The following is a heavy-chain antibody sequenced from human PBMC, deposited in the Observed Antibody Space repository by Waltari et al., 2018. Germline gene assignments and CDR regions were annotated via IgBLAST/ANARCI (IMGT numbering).Heavy chain of an antibody. D-gene: IGHD2-15*01. Sequence: EVQLVESGGGLVKPGGSLRLSCAASGFTFSSYSMNWVRQAPGKGLEWVSSISSSSSYIYYADSLKGRFTISRDNAKNSLYLQMNSLRAEDTAVYYCARDGLVAATHDAFDIWGQGTMVTVSS. CDR3: ARDGLVAATHDAFDI. CDR1: GFTFSSYS. V-gene: IGHV3-21*01. J-gene: IGHJ3*02. CDR2: ISSSSSYI.